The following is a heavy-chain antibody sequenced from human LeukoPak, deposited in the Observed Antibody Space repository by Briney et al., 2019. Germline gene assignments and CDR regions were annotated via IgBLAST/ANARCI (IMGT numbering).Heavy chain of an antibody. J-gene: IGHJ3*02. CDR3: ARGYSYVRPDAFDM. CDR1: GGSISSGSYY. CDR2: IYTSGST. D-gene: IGHD5-18*01. Sequence: PSETLSLTCTVSGGSISSGSYYWSWIRQPAGKGLEWIGRIYTSGSTNYNPSLKSRVTISVDTSKNQFSLKLSSVTAADTAVYYCARGYSYVRPDAFDMWGQGRMVTVSS. V-gene: IGHV4-61*02.